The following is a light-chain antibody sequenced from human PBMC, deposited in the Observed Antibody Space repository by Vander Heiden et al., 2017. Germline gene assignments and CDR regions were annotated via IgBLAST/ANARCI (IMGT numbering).Light chain of an antibody. CDR3: QQYYTTPHT. V-gene: IGKV4-1*01. J-gene: IGKJ2*01. Sequence: VLPQSPDSLAVSLGERATINCKSSQSVLHSSNNKNYLAWYQQKPGQPPKLLIYWASTRESGVPDRFSGSGSGTDFTLAISSLQAEDVAVYYCQQYYTTPHTFGQGTKLEIK. CDR1: QSVLHSSNNKNY. CDR2: WAS.